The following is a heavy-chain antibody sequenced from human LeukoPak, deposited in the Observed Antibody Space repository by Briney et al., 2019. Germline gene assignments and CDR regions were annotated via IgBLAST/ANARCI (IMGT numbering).Heavy chain of an antibody. CDR2: INHSGST. V-gene: IGHV4-34*01. D-gene: IGHD2/OR15-2a*01. CDR3: AREDSSFPYYYYMDV. Sequence: PSETLSLTCAVYGGSFSGYYWSWIRQPPGKGLEWIGEINHSGSTNYNPSLKSRVTISVDTSKNQFSLKLSSVTAADTAVYYCAREDSSFPYYYYMDVWGKGTTVTVSS. J-gene: IGHJ6*03. CDR1: GGSFSGYY.